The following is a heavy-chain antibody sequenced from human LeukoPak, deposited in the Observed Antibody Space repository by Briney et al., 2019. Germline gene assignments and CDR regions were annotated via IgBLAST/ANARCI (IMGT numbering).Heavy chain of an antibody. J-gene: IGHJ5*02. Sequence: PSETLSLTCAVYGGSFSGYYWSWIRQPPGKGLEWIGEINHSGSTNYNPSLKSRVTISVGTSKNQFSLKLSSVTAADTAVYYCARDAHSSGSWFDPWGQGTLVTVSS. CDR2: INHSGST. V-gene: IGHV4-34*01. CDR1: GGSFSGYY. D-gene: IGHD6-19*01. CDR3: ARDAHSSGSWFDP.